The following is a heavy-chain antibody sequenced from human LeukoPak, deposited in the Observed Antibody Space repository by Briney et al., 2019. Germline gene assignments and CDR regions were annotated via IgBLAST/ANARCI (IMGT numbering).Heavy chain of an antibody. CDR1: GFTFSSYA. Sequence: GGSLGPSCEASGFTFSSYAMSWVRQAPGKGLEGVSAISGSGGSTYSADSVKARFTIPRDNSKNTLYLQMNSLRAEDTAVYYCAKQVGYFDYWGQGTLVTVSS. CDR2: ISGSGGST. CDR3: AKQVGYFDY. J-gene: IGHJ4*02. V-gene: IGHV3-23*01.